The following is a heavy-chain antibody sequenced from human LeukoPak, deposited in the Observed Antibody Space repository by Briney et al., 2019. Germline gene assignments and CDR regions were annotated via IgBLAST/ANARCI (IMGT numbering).Heavy chain of an antibody. J-gene: IGHJ4*02. CDR3: AREMGYSYGYHY. Sequence: ASVKVSCKASGGTFSSYAISWVRQAPGQGLEWMGGIIPIFGTANYAQKFQGRVTITTDESTSTAYMELSSLRSEDTAVYYGAREMGYSYGYHYWGQGTLVTVSS. CDR1: GGTFSSYA. D-gene: IGHD5-18*01. V-gene: IGHV1-69*05. CDR2: IIPIFGTA.